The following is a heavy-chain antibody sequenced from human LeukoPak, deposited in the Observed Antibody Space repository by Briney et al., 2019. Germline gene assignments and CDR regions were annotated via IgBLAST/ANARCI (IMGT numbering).Heavy chain of an antibody. CDR3: ARVTGHYGSGRSYYYYGMDV. Sequence: ASVKVSCKASGGTFTSYAISWVRQAPGQGQEWMGGIIPIFGTANYAQKFQRRVTITTDESTSTAYMELSSLRSEDTAVYYCARVTGHYGSGRSYYYYGMDVWGQGTTVTVSS. J-gene: IGHJ6*02. CDR2: IIPIFGTA. D-gene: IGHD3-10*01. V-gene: IGHV1-69*05. CDR1: GGTFTSYA.